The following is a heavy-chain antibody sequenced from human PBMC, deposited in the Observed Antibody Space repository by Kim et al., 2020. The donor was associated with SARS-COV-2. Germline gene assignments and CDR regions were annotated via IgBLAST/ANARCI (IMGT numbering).Heavy chain of an antibody. J-gene: IGHJ3*01. CDR3: AIGESFTNPLFDGLNL. D-gene: IGHD3-16*01. Sequence: GGSLRLSCAGSGFTFGRYAVTWVRQAPEKGLEWVSSISGRGDTTYYIDSAKGRFTVSRDNSKNTMFLQMESLRVEDTAVYYCAIGESFTNPLFDGLNLWGQGTLVSVSS. CDR2: ISGRGDTT. CDR1: GFTFGRYA. V-gene: IGHV3-23*01.